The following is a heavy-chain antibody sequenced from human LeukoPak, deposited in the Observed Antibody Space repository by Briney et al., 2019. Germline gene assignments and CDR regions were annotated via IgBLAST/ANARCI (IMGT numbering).Heavy chain of an antibody. V-gene: IGHV4-39*01. CDR3: DRYNYGYKTRYFDL. D-gene: IGHD5-18*01. Sequence: SETLSLTCTVSGGSISSSSYYWGWIRQPPGKGLEWIGSIYYSGSTYYNPSLKSRVTMSVDTSKNQFSLKLSSVTAADTAVYYCDRYNYGYKTRYFDLWGRGTLVTVSS. CDR2: IYYSGST. CDR1: GGSISSSSYY. J-gene: IGHJ2*01.